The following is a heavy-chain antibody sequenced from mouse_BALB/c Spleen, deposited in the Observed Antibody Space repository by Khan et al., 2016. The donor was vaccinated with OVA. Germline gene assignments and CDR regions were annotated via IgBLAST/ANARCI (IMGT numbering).Heavy chain of an antibody. Sequence: QVQLKQSGPGLVQPSQSLSITCSVSGFSLINYDVHWIRQSLGKGLEWLGVIWSGGSTDSNAAFISRLSISKDNSKSQVFFKMNSLQADDTAIYYSATYYRYVMDYWGQGTSVTVSS. J-gene: IGHJ4*01. CDR3: ATYYRYVMDY. V-gene: IGHV2-2*01. CDR2: IWSGGST. CDR1: GFSLINYD. D-gene: IGHD2-14*01.